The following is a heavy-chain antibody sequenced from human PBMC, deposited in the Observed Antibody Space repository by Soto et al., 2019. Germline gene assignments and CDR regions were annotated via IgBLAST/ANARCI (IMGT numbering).Heavy chain of an antibody. V-gene: IGHV3-7*01. Sequence: EVQLVESGGGLVQPGGSLRLSCAASGFTFSSSWVNWVRQAPGKGLDWVANINPDGSERKYGDSVKGRFTISRDNAKNSLYLQMNSLTAEDTAVYYCPRRSSSSAFSWGQGTLVTVSS. J-gene: IGHJ5*02. CDR1: GFTFSSSW. CDR2: INPDGSER. D-gene: IGHD2-2*01. CDR3: PRRSSSSAFS.